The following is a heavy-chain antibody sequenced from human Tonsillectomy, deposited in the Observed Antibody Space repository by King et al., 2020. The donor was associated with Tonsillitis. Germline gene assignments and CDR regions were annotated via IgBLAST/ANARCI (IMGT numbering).Heavy chain of an antibody. CDR3: ARHQSQDTLPRDALDI. Sequence: QLVQSGGEAKKPGASVKVSCKASSYTFTSYDISWVRQAPGQGLEWMGWISVNNGDTEYAQNLQGRVTMTTDTSTSTGHMELRSLRSDDTAVYYCARHQSQDTLPRDALDIWGQGTMVTVSS. V-gene: IGHV1-18*04. D-gene: IGHD2-15*01. J-gene: IGHJ3*02. CDR2: ISVNNGDT. CDR1: SYTFTSYD.